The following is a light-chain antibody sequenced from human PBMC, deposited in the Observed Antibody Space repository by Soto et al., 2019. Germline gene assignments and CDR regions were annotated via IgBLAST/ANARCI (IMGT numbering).Light chain of an antibody. CDR3: QQSLGIPYT. J-gene: IGKJ2*01. Sequence: DIQMTQSPSALSASVGDRVTITCRASQTISTYLNWYQQKPGKAPKLLIYAASTLQSGVPSRFSGSGSGPDFTLTISSLQPDDFATYYCQQSLGIPYTFGHGTRLAIK. V-gene: IGKV1-39*01. CDR2: AAS. CDR1: QTISTY.